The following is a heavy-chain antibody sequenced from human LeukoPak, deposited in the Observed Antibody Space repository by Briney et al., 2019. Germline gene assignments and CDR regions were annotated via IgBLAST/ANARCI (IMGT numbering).Heavy chain of an antibody. CDR3: APVAVADSLDQYFQY. V-gene: IGHV3-23*01. D-gene: IGHD6-19*01. CDR1: GFTFSSYA. Sequence: QPGGSLRLSCAASGFTFSSYAMSWVRQAPGKGLEWVSAISGSGGSTYYADSVKGRFTISRDNFRNTLYLQMDSLRAEDTAMYYCAPVAVADSLDQYFQYWGQGTLVTVSS. CDR2: ISGSGGST. J-gene: IGHJ4*02.